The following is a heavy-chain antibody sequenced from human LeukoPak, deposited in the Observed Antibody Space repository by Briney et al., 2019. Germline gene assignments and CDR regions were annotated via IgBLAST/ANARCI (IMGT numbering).Heavy chain of an antibody. CDR3: ARSRGPNTFGGVHDY. J-gene: IGHJ4*02. CDR1: GFTFDDYA. CDR2: ISWNSGSI. Sequence: GGSLRLSCAASGFTFDDYAMHWVRQAPGKGLEWVSGISWNSGSIGYADSVKGRFTISRDNAKNSLYLQMNSLRAEDTALYYCARSRGPNTFGGVHDYWGQGTLVTVSS. V-gene: IGHV3-9*01. D-gene: IGHD3-16*01.